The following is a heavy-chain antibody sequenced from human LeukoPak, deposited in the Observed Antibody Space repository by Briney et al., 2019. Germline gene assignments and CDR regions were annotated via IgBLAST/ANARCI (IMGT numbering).Heavy chain of an antibody. CDR1: GFTFSSYS. CDR2: ISSSSGYI. J-gene: IGHJ4*02. V-gene: IGHV3-21*01. Sequence: PGGSLRLSCAASGFTFSSYSMNWVRQAPGKGLEWVSSISSSSGYIYYADSVKGRFTISRDNAKNSLYLQMNSLRAEDTAVYYCARDPGGQWLVNYFDYWGQGTLVTVSS. CDR3: ARDPGGQWLVNYFDY. D-gene: IGHD6-19*01.